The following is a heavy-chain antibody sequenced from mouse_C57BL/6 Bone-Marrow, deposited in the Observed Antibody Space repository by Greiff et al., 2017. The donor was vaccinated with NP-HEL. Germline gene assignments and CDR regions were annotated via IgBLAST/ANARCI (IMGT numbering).Heavy chain of an antibody. V-gene: IGHV1-42*01. J-gene: IGHJ2*01. Sequence: VQLKQSGPELVKPGASVKISCKASGYSFTGYYMNWVKQSPEKSLEWIGEINPSTGGTTYNQKFKAKATLTVDKSSSTAYMQLKSLTSEDSAVYYCARGRYYGSSFHFDYWGQGTTLTVSS. D-gene: IGHD1-1*01. CDR3: ARGRYYGSSFHFDY. CDR1: GYSFTGYY. CDR2: INPSTGGT.